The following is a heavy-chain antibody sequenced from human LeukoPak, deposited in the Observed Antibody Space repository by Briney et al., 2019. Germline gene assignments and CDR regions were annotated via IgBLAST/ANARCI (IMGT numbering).Heavy chain of an antibody. Sequence: VKFSCTASGSTFTNYGISGRRQPPGQRHEWMGWISAYNGNTNYAQKLQGRVTMTTDTSTSTAYMELRSLRSADTAVYYCARDPIYCGSGVNWFDPWGQGTLVTVSS. D-gene: IGHD3-10*01. J-gene: IGHJ5*02. CDR1: GSTFTNYG. V-gene: IGHV1-18*04. CDR3: ARDPIYCGSGVNWFDP. CDR2: ISAYNGNT.